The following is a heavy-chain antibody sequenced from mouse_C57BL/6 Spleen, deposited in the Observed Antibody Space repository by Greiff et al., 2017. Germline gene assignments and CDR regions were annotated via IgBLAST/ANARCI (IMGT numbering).Heavy chain of an antibody. V-gene: IGHV1-9*01. CDR2: ILPGSGST. Sequence: VQLQQSGAELMKPGASVKLSCTATGYTFTGYWIEWVQQRPGHGLEWIGEILPGSGSTNYNEKFKGKATFTADTSTNTAYMQLSSLTTEDSAIYYCAKGIITTVVDAMDYWGQGTSVTVSS. J-gene: IGHJ4*01. CDR1: GYTFTGYW. CDR3: AKGIITTVVDAMDY. D-gene: IGHD1-1*01.